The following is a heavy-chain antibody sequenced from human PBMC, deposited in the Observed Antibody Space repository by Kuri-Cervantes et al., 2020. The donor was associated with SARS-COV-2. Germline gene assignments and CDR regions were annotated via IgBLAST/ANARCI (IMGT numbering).Heavy chain of an antibody. D-gene: IGHD6-19*01. CDR3: ARGAVAGTLYYYYYGMDV. J-gene: IGHJ6*02. Sequence: GGSLRLSCAASGFTFSSYSMNWVRQAPGKGLEWVSSISSSSSYIYYADSVKGRFTISRDNAKNSLYLQMNSLRAEDTAVYYCARGAVAGTLYYYYYGMDVWGQGTTVTVSS. V-gene: IGHV3-21*01. CDR1: GFTFSSYS. CDR2: ISSSSSYI.